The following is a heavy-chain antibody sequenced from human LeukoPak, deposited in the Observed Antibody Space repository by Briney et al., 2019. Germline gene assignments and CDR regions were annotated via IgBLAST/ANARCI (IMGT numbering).Heavy chain of an antibody. J-gene: IGHJ2*01. CDR2: ISASGGTT. CDR3: AALYGDYNWYFDL. V-gene: IGHV3-23*01. CDR1: QLTFNRYV. D-gene: IGHD4-17*01. Sequence: GGSLRLSCTSSQLTFNRYVMAWVRQAPGKGLEWVSTISASGGTTYYADSVQGRFTISRDNSKNTLYLQMNSLRAEDTAVYYCAALYGDYNWYFDLWGRGTLVTVSS.